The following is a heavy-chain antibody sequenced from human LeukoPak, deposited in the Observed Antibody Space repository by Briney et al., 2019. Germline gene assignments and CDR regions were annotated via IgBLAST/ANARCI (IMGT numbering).Heavy chain of an antibody. CDR2: ISYDGSNK. Sequence: PGGSLRLSCAASGFTFSSYGMHWVRQAPGKGLEWVAVISYDGSNKYYADSVKGRFTISRDNSKNTLYLQMNSLRAEDTAVYYCARALMTTPPAFDYWGQGTLVTVSS. CDR3: ARALMTTPPAFDY. V-gene: IGHV3-30*03. CDR1: GFTFSSYG. J-gene: IGHJ4*02. D-gene: IGHD4-11*01.